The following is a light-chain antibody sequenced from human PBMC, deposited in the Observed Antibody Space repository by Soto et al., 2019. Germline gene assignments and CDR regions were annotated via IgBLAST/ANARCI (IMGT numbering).Light chain of an antibody. CDR1: QSVSNNY. Sequence: EIVLTQSPGTLSLSPGEGATLSCRASQSVSNNYLAWYQQKPGQAPRLLIYGASNRATGIPDRFSGSGSGTDFTLTISSLEPEDFAVYYCQQRSNWPRTFGQGTKVDIK. V-gene: IGKV3D-20*02. J-gene: IGKJ1*01. CDR3: QQRSNWPRT. CDR2: GAS.